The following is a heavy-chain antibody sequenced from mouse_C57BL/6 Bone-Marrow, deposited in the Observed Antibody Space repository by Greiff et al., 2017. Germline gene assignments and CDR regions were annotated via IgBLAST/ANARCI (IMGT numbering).Heavy chain of an antibody. CDR2: IYPSDSET. J-gene: IGHJ1*03. D-gene: IGHD2-1*01. CDR1: GYTFTSYW. V-gene: IGHV1-61*01. Sequence: QVQLQQPGAELVRPGSSVKLSCKASGYTFTSYWMDWVKQRPGQGLEWIGNIYPSDSETHYNQKFKDKATLTVDKSSSTAYMQLSSLTSEDSAVYYCARQGNYEVYWYFDVWGTGTTVTVSS. CDR3: ARQGNYEVYWYFDV.